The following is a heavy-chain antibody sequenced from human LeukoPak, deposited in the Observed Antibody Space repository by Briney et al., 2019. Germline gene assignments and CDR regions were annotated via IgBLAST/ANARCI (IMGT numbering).Heavy chain of an antibody. V-gene: IGHV3-53*01. CDR1: GFTVSSNY. J-gene: IGHJ4*02. CDR3: AREMGAATTYSDY. CDR2: LYSGGKT. Sequence: PGGSLRLSCAASGFTVSSNYMSWLRQAPGKGLEWVSVLYSGGKTYYADSAKGRFTISRDSSTNTLYLQMESLRAEDTAVYYCAREMGAATTYSDYWGQGTLVIVSS. D-gene: IGHD1-1*01.